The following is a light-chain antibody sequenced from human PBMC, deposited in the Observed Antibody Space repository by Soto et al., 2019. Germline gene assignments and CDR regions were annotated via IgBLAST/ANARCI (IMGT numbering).Light chain of an antibody. Sequence: EIVLTQSPGTLSLSPGERATLSCRASQTVSNNYLAWYQQKPGQAPRLIIYEASNRAAGIPARFSGSGSGTDFTLTITSLEPEDFAFYYCHQRQRWPRTLGQGTKVDIK. J-gene: IGKJ1*01. CDR1: QTVSNNY. CDR3: HQRQRWPRT. CDR2: EAS. V-gene: IGKV3-11*01.